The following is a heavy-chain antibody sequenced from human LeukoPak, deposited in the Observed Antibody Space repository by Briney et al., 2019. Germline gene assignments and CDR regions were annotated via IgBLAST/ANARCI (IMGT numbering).Heavy chain of an antibody. CDR2: IYSSGST. J-gene: IGHJ4*01. CDR1: GVSISSSSYS. D-gene: IGHD6-25*01. Sequence: TETLSLTCNVSGVSISSSSYSWGWIPQPPGKGLEWIGSIYSSGSTYYNSSLKSRVTISIDTSKNQVSLKMSSVTAADTAVYHCAKSGGYGLIDYWGQGTLVTVSS. V-gene: IGHV4-39*01. CDR3: AKSGGYGLIDY.